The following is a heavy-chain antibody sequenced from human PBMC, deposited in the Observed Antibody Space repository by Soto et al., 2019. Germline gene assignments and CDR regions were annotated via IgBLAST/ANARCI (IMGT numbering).Heavy chain of an antibody. CDR1: GGSISTGDYY. J-gene: IGHJ2*01. D-gene: IGHD4-17*01. CDR3: ARMTTVVTADV. V-gene: IGHV4-30-4*01. Sequence: QVQLQESGPGLVKPSQTLSLTCIVSGGSISTGDYYWSWIRQPPGKGLEWIGYIHNTGSTNSSPSLRSRVTISIATSKSQFSLKLNSVTAADTAVYFCARMTTVVTADVWGRGTLVTVSS. CDR2: IHNTGST.